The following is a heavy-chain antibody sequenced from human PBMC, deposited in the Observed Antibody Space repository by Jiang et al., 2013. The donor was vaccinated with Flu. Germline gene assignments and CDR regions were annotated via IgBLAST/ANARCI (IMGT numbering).Heavy chain of an antibody. CDR2: IYYSGST. V-gene: IGHV4-39*01. Sequence: KPSETLSLTCTVSGGSISSSSYYWGWIRQPPGKGLEWIGSIYYSGSTYYNPSLKSRVTISVDTSKNQFSLKLSSVTAADTAVYYCARHRTYSSSWTTQDYWGQGTLVTVSS. CDR3: ARHRTYSSSWTTQDY. CDR1: GGSISSSSYY. J-gene: IGHJ4*02. D-gene: IGHD6-13*01.